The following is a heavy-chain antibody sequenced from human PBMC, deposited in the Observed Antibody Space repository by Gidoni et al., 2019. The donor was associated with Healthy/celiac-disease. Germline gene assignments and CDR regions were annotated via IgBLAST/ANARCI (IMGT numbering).Heavy chain of an antibody. CDR3: ARTFIAAAADAFDI. D-gene: IGHD6-13*01. Sequence: EVQLVRSGAEVKKRGGSLKLSCQGSGSSFTSYWIGWVRQMPGKGLEWVGIIYPGDCDTRYSPSFQGQVTISADKSISTAYLQWSSLKASDTAMYYCARTFIAAAADAFDIWGQGTMVTVSS. V-gene: IGHV5-51*01. CDR2: IYPGDCDT. CDR1: GSSFTSYW. J-gene: IGHJ3*02.